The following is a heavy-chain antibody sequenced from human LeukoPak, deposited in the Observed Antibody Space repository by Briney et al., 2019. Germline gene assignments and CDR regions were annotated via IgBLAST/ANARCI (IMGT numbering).Heavy chain of an antibody. CDR3: ARDLRRGYCSSTSCYRVNDAFDI. V-gene: IGHV1-18*01. Sequence: ASVKVSCKASGYTFTGYGISWVRQAPGQGLEWMGWISAYNGNTNYAQKLQGRVTMTTDTSTSTAYMELRSLRSDDTAVYYCARDLRRGYCSSTSCYRVNDAFDIWGQGTMVTVSS. D-gene: IGHD2-2*02. CDR2: ISAYNGNT. J-gene: IGHJ3*02. CDR1: GYTFTGYG.